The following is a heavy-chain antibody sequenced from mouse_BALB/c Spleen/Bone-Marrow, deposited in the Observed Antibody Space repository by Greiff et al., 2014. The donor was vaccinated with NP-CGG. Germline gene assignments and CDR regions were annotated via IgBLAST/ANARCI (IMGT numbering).Heavy chain of an antibody. V-gene: IGHV1S30*02. J-gene: IGHJ3*01. CDR2: INPYNGGT. CDR3: ARQLYGNYAY. CDR1: GYSFTGYY. D-gene: IGHD2-10*02. Sequence: LKESGPELVKPGPSVKISCKASGYSFTGYYMHWVKQSHGKSLEWIGEINPYNGGTSYNQKFKGKATLTVDTSSNTAFMELHSLTSEDSLVYYCARQLYGNYAYWGQGTLVTVSA.